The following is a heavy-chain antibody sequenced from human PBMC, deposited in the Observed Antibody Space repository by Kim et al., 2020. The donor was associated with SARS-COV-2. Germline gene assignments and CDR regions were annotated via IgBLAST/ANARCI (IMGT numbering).Heavy chain of an antibody. CDR3: AAPRENYDFWSGYYSFDY. J-gene: IGHJ4*02. V-gene: IGHV1-2*02. CDR1: GYTFTGYY. Sequence: ASVKVSCKASGYTFTGYYMHWVRQAPGQGLEWMGWINPNSGGTNYAQKFQGRVTMTRDTSISTAYMELSRLRSDDTAVYYCAAPRENYDFWSGYYSFDYWGQGTLVTVSS. CDR2: INPNSGGT. D-gene: IGHD3-3*01.